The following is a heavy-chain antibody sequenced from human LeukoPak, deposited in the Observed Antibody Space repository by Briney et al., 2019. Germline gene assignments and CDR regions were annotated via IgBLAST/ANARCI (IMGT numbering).Heavy chain of an antibody. CDR3: AKKGNLYYDILTGYYTDY. CDR1: GFTFSSYA. J-gene: IGHJ4*02. Sequence: GGSLRLSCAASGFTFSSYAMSWVRQAPGKGLEWVSAISGSGGSTYYADSVKGRFTISRDNSKNTLYLQMNSLRAEDTAVYYCAKKGNLYYDILTGYYTDYWGQGTLVTVSS. D-gene: IGHD3-9*01. V-gene: IGHV3-23*01. CDR2: ISGSGGST.